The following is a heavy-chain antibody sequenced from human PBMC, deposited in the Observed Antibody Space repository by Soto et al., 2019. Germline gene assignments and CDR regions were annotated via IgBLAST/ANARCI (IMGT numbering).Heavy chain of an antibody. Sequence: ASVKVSCKASGYTFTGYYMHWVRQAPGQGLEWMGWINPNSGGTNYAQKFQGWVTMTRDTSISTAYMELSRLRSDHTAVYYCARGSPAAAATYYYYYMDVWGKGTTVTVSS. CDR3: ARGSPAAAATYYYYYMDV. CDR2: INPNSGGT. J-gene: IGHJ6*03. V-gene: IGHV1-2*04. CDR1: GYTFTGYY. D-gene: IGHD6-13*01.